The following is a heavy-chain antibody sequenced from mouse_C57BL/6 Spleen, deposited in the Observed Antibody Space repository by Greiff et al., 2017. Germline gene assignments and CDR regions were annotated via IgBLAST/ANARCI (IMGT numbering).Heavy chain of an antibody. CDR1: GYTFTSYW. J-gene: IGHJ3*01. Sequence: QVQLQQPGAELVRPGSSVKLSCKASGYTFTSYWMDWVKQRPGQGLEWIGNIYPSDSETHYNQKFKDKATLTVDKSSSTAYMQLRSLEAAASADCYCARKGQGFAYWGQGTLVTVSA. D-gene: IGHD3-3*01. V-gene: IGHV1-61*01. CDR3: ARKGQGFAY. CDR2: IYPSDSET.